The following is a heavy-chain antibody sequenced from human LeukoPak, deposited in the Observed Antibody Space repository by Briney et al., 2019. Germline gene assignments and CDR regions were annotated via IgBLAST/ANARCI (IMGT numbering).Heavy chain of an antibody. CDR3: ARGSGTWVT. V-gene: IGHV4-34*01. CDR2: INHSGST. CDR1: GGSFSGYY. Sequence: SETLSLTCAGYGGSFSGYYWSWIRQPPGKGLEWIGEINHSGSTNYNPSLKSRVTISVDTSKNQFSLKLSSVTAADTAVYYCARGSGTWVTWGQGTLVTVSS. D-gene: IGHD2-21*01. J-gene: IGHJ5*02.